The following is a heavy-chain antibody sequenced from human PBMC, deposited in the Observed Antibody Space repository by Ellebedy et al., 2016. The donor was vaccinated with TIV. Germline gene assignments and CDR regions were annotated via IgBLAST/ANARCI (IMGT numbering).Heavy chain of an antibody. CDR1: GFTFSSYS. J-gene: IGHJ3*02. CDR3: VRVGIAAARAFDI. D-gene: IGHD6-13*01. V-gene: IGHV3-48*02. CDR2: ISSSSSTI. Sequence: GGSLRLXXAASGFTFSSYSMNWVRQAPGKGLEWVSYISSSSSTIYYADSVKGRFTISRDNAKNSLYLQMNSLRDEDTAVYYCVRVGIAAARAFDIWGQGTMVTVSS.